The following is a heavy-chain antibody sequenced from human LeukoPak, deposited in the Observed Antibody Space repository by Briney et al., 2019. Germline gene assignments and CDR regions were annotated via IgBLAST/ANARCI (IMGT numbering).Heavy chain of an antibody. J-gene: IGHJ3*02. D-gene: IGHD3-22*01. CDR3: ARLLDNDSSGDPDTFDM. V-gene: IGHV4-59*11. CDR2: IHYSGRT. Sequence: PSETLSLTCSVSGGSISRHFWSWIRQPPRKGLEWIAFIHYSGRTKYNPSLQSRVTISIDTSENNFSLRLTSVTAADTAVYYCARLLDNDSSGDPDTFDMWGQGTVVSVSS. CDR1: GGSISRHF.